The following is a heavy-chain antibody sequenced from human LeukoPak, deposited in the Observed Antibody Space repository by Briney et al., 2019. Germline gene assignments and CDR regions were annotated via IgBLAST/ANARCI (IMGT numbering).Heavy chain of an antibody. V-gene: IGHV3-30*04. J-gene: IGHJ4*02. Sequence: GRSLRLSCAASGFTFSSYAMHWVRQAPGKRLEWVAVISYDGSNKYYAGSVKGRFTISRDNSKNTLYLQMNSLRAEDTAVYYSVAGDGDFDYWGQGTLVTVSS. D-gene: IGHD6-19*01. CDR2: ISYDGSNK. CDR1: GFTFSSYA. CDR3: VAGDGDFDY.